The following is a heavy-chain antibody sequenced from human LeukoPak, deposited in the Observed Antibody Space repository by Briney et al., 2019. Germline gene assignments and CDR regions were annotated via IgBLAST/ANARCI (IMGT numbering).Heavy chain of an antibody. D-gene: IGHD1-26*01. CDR1: GFTFSSYG. Sequence: PGGSLRLSCAASGFTFSSYGMHWVRQAPGKGLEWVAVIWYDGSNKYYADSVKGRFTISRDNSKSTLYLQMNSLRAEDTAVYYCATDVPTRRGADYWGQGTLVTVSS. CDR2: IWYDGSNK. J-gene: IGHJ4*02. V-gene: IGHV3-33*01. CDR3: ATDVPTRRGADY.